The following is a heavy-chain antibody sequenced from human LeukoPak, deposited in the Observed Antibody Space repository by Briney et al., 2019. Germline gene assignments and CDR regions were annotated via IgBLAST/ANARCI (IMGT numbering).Heavy chain of an antibody. Sequence: GGSLRLSCAASGFTFSSYWMHWVRQAPGKGLVWVSRINSDGSSTSYADSVKGRFTISRDNAKNTLYLQMNSLRAGDTAVYYCARGHRSVYYYDSSGHPRDAFDIWGQGTMVTVSS. CDR3: ARGHRSVYYYDSSGHPRDAFDI. CDR1: GFTFSSYW. D-gene: IGHD3-22*01. CDR2: INSDGSST. J-gene: IGHJ3*02. V-gene: IGHV3-74*01.